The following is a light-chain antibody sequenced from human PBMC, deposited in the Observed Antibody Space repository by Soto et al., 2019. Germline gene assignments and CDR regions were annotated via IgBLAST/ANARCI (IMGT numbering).Light chain of an antibody. Sequence: DIAMPQSPASLSVSPIERAKRTCGASQTVTSNYLAWYQQKPGQAPRLLIFGASIRVTGIPDRFIGSGSGTDFTLTISSLESEDFAVYFCQQYGDRPRTFGQGTKVDIK. J-gene: IGKJ1*01. CDR2: GAS. V-gene: IGKV3-20*01. CDR3: QQYGDRPRT. CDR1: QTVTSNY.